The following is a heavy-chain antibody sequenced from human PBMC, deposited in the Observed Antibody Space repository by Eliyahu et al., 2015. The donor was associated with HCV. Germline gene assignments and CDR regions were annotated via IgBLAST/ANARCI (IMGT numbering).Heavy chain of an antibody. J-gene: IGHJ6*02. D-gene: IGHD3-10*01. Sequence: QVRLQQWGAGLLKPSETLSLTCAVSGGSFRGYYWSXIRQPPGKGLXWIGEINHSGSGNYNPSLKSRVTVSVVTSRKQFSLKLSSVTAADAAVYYCARGGLSGYYGMDVWGQGTTVTVSS. CDR2: INHSGSG. CDR3: ARGGLSGYYGMDV. CDR1: GGSFRGYY. V-gene: IGHV4-34*01.